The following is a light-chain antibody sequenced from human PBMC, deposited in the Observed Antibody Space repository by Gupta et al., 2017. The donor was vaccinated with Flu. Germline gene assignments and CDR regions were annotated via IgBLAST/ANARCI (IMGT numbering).Light chain of an antibody. Sequence: PVTLGQPAYLYCRSTQSLEYSDGNNFLCWLQQRPGQTPRRIIYHVSNGDSGVTERFSGSGSATDFTLQSSRVEAEDVAFYYSTQGKPLYTFGQGTKLEI. V-gene: IGKV2-30*01. CDR2: HVS. CDR3: TQGKPLYT. CDR1: QSLEYSDGNNF. J-gene: IGKJ2*01.